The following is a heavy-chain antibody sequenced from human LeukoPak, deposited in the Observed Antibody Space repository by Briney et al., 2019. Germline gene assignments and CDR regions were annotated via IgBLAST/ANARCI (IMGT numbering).Heavy chain of an antibody. CDR2: IWYDGSNK. Sequence: GGSLRLSCAASGFTFSSYGMHWVRQAPGKGLEWVAVIWYDGSNKYYADSVKGRFTISRDNSKNTLYLQMDSLRAEDTAVYYCAARIAVAGTEYWGQGTLVTVSS. D-gene: IGHD6-19*01. V-gene: IGHV3-33*01. CDR1: GFTFSSYG. J-gene: IGHJ4*02. CDR3: AARIAVAGTEY.